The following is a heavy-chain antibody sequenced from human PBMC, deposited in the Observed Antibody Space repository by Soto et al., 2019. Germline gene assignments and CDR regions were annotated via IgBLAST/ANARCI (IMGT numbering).Heavy chain of an antibody. D-gene: IGHD5-12*01. J-gene: IGHJ4*02. Sequence: PSETLSLTCTVSGGSISSYYWSWIRQPPGKGLEWIGYIYYSGSTNYNPSLKSRVTISVDTSKNQFSLKLSSVTAADTAVYYCARHLGGSDTHFDYWGQGTLVTVSS. V-gene: IGHV4-59*08. CDR3: ARHLGGSDTHFDY. CDR1: GGSISSYY. CDR2: IYYSGST.